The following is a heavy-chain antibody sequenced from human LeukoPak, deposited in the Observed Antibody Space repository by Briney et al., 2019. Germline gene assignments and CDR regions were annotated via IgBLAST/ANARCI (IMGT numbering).Heavy chain of an antibody. Sequence: GGSLRLSCAASGFTVSSYWISWVRQAPGKGREWVANIKQDGSEKYYVESVKGRFNISRDNAKNSLYLQMNSLRAEDTAVYYCARSLYCGGDCYSGPFDYWGQGTLVTVSS. CDR2: IKQDGSEK. CDR1: GFTVSSYW. D-gene: IGHD2-21*02. CDR3: ARSLYCGGDCYSGPFDY. J-gene: IGHJ4*02. V-gene: IGHV3-7*01.